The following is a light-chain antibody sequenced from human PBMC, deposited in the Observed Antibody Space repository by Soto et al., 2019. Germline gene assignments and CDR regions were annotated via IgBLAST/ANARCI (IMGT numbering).Light chain of an antibody. J-gene: IGKJ5*01. CDR1: QSVSSN. CDR3: QQYGSSPT. CDR2: GAS. Sequence: EIVMTQSPATLSVSPGERATLSCRASQSVSSNLAWYQQKPGQAPRLLIYGASTRATGVPARLSGSGSGTEFTLTISSLQSEDFAVYYCQQYGSSPTFGQGTRLEIK. V-gene: IGKV3D-15*02.